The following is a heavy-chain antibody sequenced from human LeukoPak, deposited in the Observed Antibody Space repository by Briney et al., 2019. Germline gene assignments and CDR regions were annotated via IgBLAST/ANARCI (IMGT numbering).Heavy chain of an antibody. CDR3: ARGAPKEIQLWLRLRGVAFDI. D-gene: IGHD5-18*01. CDR2: INISGST. CDR1: GGSFSGYY. Sequence: SETLSLTCAVYGGSFSGYYCSWVRQPPREGLEWIGEINISGSTNYNPSLKSRVTISVDTSKNQFSLKLSSVTAADTAVYYCARGAPKEIQLWLRLRGVAFDIWGQGTTVTVSS. J-gene: IGHJ3*02. V-gene: IGHV4-34*01.